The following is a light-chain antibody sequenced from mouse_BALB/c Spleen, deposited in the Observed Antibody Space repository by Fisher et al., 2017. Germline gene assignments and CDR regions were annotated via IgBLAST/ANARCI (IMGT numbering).Light chain of an antibody. CDR3: QQWSSNPWT. CDR1: SSVSY. Sequence: IVMTQTTAIMSASPGEKVTMTCSASSSVSYMHWYQQKSGTSPKLLIYLTSNLASGVPARFSGSGSGTSYSLTISSMEAEDAATYYCQQWSSNPWTFGGGTKLEIK. J-gene: IGKJ1*01. CDR2: LTS. V-gene: IGKV4-59*01.